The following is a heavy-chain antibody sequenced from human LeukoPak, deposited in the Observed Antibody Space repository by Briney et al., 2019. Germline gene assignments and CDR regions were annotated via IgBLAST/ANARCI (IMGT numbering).Heavy chain of an antibody. D-gene: IGHD6-19*01. V-gene: IGHV4-4*07. CDR2: IYTSGST. Sequence: SETLSLTCTVSGGSISSYYWSWIRQPAGKGLEWIGRIYTSGSTNYNPSLKSRVTISVDTSKNQFSLKLSSVTAADTAVYYCARLQRRGYSSGWYYYWGQGTLVTVSS. J-gene: IGHJ4*02. CDR1: GGSISSYY. CDR3: ARLQRRGYSSGWYYY.